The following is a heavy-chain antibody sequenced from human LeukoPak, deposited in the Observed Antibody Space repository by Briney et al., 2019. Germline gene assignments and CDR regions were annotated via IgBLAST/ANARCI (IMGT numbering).Heavy chain of an antibody. J-gene: IGHJ4*02. Sequence: GGSLRLSCAASGFTVSSKCMSWVRQAPGKGLEWVSLIYSGGTTHYADSVKGRFTISRDNSKNTLYLQMNSLRADDTAVYYCAGTRYGDYPADYWGQGTLVTVSS. D-gene: IGHD4-17*01. CDR3: AGTRYGDYPADY. V-gene: IGHV3-66*01. CDR1: GFTVSSKC. CDR2: IYSGGTT.